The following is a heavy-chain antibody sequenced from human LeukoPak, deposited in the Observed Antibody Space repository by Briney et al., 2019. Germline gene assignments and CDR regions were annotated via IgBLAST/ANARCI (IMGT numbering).Heavy chain of an antibody. CDR1: GFTFSSYV. Sequence: PGGSLRLSCAASGFTFSSYVMSWVRQAPGKGLEWVSVISGSGGTTYYADSVKGRFTISRDNSKNTLYLQMNSLRAEDTAVYYCAKDFRIAVAGTVGFFDYWGQGTLVTVSS. J-gene: IGHJ4*02. V-gene: IGHV3-23*01. CDR3: AKDFRIAVAGTVGFFDY. CDR2: ISGSGGTT. D-gene: IGHD6-19*01.